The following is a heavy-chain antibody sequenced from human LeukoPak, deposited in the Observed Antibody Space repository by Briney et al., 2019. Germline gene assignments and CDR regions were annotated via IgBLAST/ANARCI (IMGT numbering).Heavy chain of an antibody. V-gene: IGHV3-NL1*01. CDR3: ARAYYYDSSATPDY. D-gene: IGHD3-22*01. CDR2: IYSDGST. J-gene: IGHJ4*02. Sequence: QPGGSLRLSCAASGFTFSSYGMHWVRQAPGKGLEWGSIIYSDGSTYYADSVKGRFTISRDTSKDTLYLQMNSLRAEGTAVYYCARAYYYDSSATPDYWGQGTLVTVSS. CDR1: GFTFSSYG.